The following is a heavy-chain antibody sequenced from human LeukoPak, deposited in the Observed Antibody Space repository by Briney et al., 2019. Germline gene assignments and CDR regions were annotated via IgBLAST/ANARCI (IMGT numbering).Heavy chain of an antibody. CDR1: GYTFTSYY. Sequence: ASVKFSCKASGYTFTSYYMHCVRQAPGQGLEWMGIINPSGGSTSYAQKFQGRVTMTRDTSTSTVYMELSSLRSEDTAVYYCARDRRGSYNLYYFDYWGQGTLVTVSS. CDR3: ARDRRGSYNLYYFDY. J-gene: IGHJ4*02. V-gene: IGHV1-46*01. D-gene: IGHD1-26*01. CDR2: INPSGGST.